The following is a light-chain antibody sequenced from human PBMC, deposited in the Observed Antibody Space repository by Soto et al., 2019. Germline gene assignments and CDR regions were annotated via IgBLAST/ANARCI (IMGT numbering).Light chain of an antibody. Sequence: EIVLTQSPGTLSLSPGERATLSCRASQSVSSSYLAWYQQKPGQAPRLLIYGASSRATGIPDRFSGSGSGTHFTLTINRLEPEDFAVYYCQQYGTSPWTFGQGTKVEIK. J-gene: IGKJ1*01. V-gene: IGKV3-20*01. CDR2: GAS. CDR3: QQYGTSPWT. CDR1: QSVSSSY.